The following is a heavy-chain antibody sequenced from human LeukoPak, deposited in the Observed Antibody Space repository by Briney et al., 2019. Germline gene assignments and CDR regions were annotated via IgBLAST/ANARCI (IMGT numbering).Heavy chain of an antibody. D-gene: IGHD5-18*01. CDR3: ARARPDTAMAVDY. J-gene: IGHJ4*02. CDR1: GGSISSYY. Sequence: SETLSLTCTVSGGSISSYYWSWVRQPPGKGLEWIGYTYDSGSTNYNPSLKSRVTISVDTSENQFSLKVSSVTAADTAVYYCARARPDTAMAVDYWGQGTLVTVSS. V-gene: IGHV4-59*01. CDR2: TYDSGST.